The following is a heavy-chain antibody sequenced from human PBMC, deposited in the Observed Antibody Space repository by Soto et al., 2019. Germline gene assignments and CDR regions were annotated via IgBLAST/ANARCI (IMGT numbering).Heavy chain of an antibody. D-gene: IGHD5-12*01. V-gene: IGHV4-59*01. CDR2: IYYSGST. Sequence: PSETLSLTCTVSCGSISSYYWSWIRQPPGKGLEWIGYIYYSGSTNYNPSLKSRVTISVDTSKNQFSLKLSSVTAADTAVYYCARDADSGYDQGHAFDIWGQGTMVTVSS. J-gene: IGHJ3*02. CDR3: ARDADSGYDQGHAFDI. CDR1: CGSISSYY.